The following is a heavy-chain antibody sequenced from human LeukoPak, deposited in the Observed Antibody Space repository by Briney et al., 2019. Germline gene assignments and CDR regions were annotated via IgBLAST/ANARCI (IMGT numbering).Heavy chain of an antibody. CDR1: GGSISSYY. CDR2: ICTGGST. J-gene: IGHJ5*02. CDR3: ARGETDYYDSSGYYRGTYNWFDP. V-gene: IGHV4-4*07. Sequence: SETLSLTCTVSGGSISSYYWSWIRQPAGKGLEWIGRICTGGSTNYSPSLKSRVTMSVDTSKNQFSLKLSSVTAADTAVYYCARGETDYYDSSGYYRGTYNWFDPWGQGTLVTVSS. D-gene: IGHD3-22*01.